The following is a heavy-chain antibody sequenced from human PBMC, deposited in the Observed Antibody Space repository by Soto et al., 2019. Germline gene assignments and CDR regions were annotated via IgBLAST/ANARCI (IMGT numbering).Heavy chain of an antibody. Sequence: HPGGSLSLSCAASGFTFSSYAMHWVRQAPGKGLEWVAVISYDGSNKYYADSLKGRFTISRDISKNTLFLQMNSLRVEDTAVFYFARDTSQFPKERNYYYYGMDVWGKGTTVTVSS. CDR2: ISYDGSNK. J-gene: IGHJ6*04. CDR1: GFTFSSYA. D-gene: IGHD1-26*01. CDR3: ARDTSQFPKERNYYYYGMDV. V-gene: IGHV3-30-3*01.